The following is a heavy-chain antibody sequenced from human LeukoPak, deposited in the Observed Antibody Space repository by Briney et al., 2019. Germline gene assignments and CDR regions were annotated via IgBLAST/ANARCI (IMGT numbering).Heavy chain of an antibody. D-gene: IGHD3-3*01. CDR3: ARFVLEWLGGDAFDI. Sequence: SETLSLTCTVSGGSISSYYWSWIRQPPGKGLEWIGYIYYSESTNYNPSLKSRVTISVDTSKNQFSLKLSSVTAADTAVYYCARFVLEWLGGDAFDIWGQGTMVTVSS. J-gene: IGHJ3*02. V-gene: IGHV4-59*08. CDR1: GGSISSYY. CDR2: IYYSEST.